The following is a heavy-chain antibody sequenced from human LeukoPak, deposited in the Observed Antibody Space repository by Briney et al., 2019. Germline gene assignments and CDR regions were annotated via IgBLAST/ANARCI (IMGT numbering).Heavy chain of an antibody. Sequence: SETLSLTCTVSGDSISSGGYYWSWIRQPPGKGLEWIGYIYYSGSTYYNPSLKSRVTISVDPSKNQFSLKLSSVTAADTAVYYCATLDYGDYVVDYWGQGTLVTVSS. V-gene: IGHV4-31*03. D-gene: IGHD4-17*01. CDR2: IYYSGST. J-gene: IGHJ4*02. CDR1: GDSISSGGYY. CDR3: ATLDYGDYVVDY.